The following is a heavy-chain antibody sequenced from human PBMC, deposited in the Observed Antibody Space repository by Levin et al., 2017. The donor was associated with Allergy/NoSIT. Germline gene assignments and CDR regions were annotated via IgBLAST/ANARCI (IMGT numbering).Heavy chain of an antibody. CDR3: ARRDAYYYYYMDV. V-gene: IGHV4-34*01. J-gene: IGHJ6*03. CDR1: GGSFSGYY. CDR2: INHSGST. Sequence: SQTLSLTCAVYGGSFSGYYWSWIRQPPGKGLEWIGEINHSGSTNYNPSLKSRVTISVDTSKNQFSLKLSSVTAADTAVYYCARRDAYYYYYMDVWGKGTTVTVSS.